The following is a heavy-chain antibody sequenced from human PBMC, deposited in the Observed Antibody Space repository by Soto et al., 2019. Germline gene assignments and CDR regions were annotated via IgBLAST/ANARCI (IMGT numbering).Heavy chain of an antibody. J-gene: IGHJ4*02. Sequence: EVQLLESGGGLVQPGGSLRLSCAASGFTFSSYAMSWVRQAPGKGLEWVSAISGSGGSPYYADSVKGRFTISRDNSKNTLYLQMNSLRAEDTAVYYCANCGRITMIVVPSYWGQGTLVTVSS. V-gene: IGHV3-23*01. CDR1: GFTFSSYA. D-gene: IGHD3-22*01. CDR3: ANCGRITMIVVPSY. CDR2: ISGSGGSP.